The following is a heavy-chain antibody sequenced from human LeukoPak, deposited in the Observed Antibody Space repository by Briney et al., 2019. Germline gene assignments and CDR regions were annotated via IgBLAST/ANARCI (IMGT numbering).Heavy chain of an antibody. CDR1: GFTFTSHD. Sequence: GSVKVSCKASGFTFTSHDINWVRQATGQGLEWMGWMNPNSGNTGYAQKFKGRVTMTRNTSISTAYMELSSLRSEDTAVYYCARASRPSYDFWSGYSYYYYMDVWGKGTTVTFSS. V-gene: IGHV1-8*01. CDR3: ARASRPSYDFWSGYSYYYYMDV. J-gene: IGHJ6*03. D-gene: IGHD3-3*01. CDR2: MNPNSGNT.